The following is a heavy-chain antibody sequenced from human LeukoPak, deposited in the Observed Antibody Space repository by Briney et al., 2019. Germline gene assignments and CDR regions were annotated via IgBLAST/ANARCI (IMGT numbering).Heavy chain of an antibody. CDR1: GFTFSSYW. Sequence: GGSLRPSCAASGFTFSSYWMHWVRQAPGRGLVWVSRINSDGSSTSYADSVKGRFTISRDNAKNTLYLQMNSLRAEDTAVYYCARARIAAAGVLDAFDIWGQGTMVTVSS. CDR3: ARARIAAAGVLDAFDI. CDR2: INSDGSST. V-gene: IGHV3-74*01. D-gene: IGHD6-13*01. J-gene: IGHJ3*02.